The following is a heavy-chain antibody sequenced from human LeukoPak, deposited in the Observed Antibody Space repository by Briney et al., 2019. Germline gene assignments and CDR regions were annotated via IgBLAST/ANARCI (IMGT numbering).Heavy chain of an antibody. CDR2: INHSGST. CDR1: GGSSSGYY. Sequence: SETLSLTCAVYGGSSSGYYWSWIRQPPGKGLEWIGEINHSGSTNYNPSLKSRVTISVDTSKNQFSLKLSSVTAADTAVYYCARGSANYYDSSGYYPFDYWGQGTLVTVSS. J-gene: IGHJ4*02. D-gene: IGHD3-22*01. V-gene: IGHV4-34*01. CDR3: ARGSANYYDSSGYYPFDY.